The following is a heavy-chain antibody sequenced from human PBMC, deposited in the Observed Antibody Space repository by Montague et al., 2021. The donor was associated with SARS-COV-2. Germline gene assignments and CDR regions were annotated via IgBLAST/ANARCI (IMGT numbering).Heavy chain of an antibody. Sequence: TLSLTCTVSGTSIRSGGYYWTWIRQHPGKGLEWIGYIFHTGSAYYNPSLETRVNISVDTSNNLFSLRLSSVTAADTAMYFCARVRLLYYLDYWGQGTLVTVSS. CDR2: IFHTGSA. CDR1: GTSIRSGGYY. J-gene: IGHJ4*02. V-gene: IGHV4-31*03. CDR3: ARVRLLYYLDY.